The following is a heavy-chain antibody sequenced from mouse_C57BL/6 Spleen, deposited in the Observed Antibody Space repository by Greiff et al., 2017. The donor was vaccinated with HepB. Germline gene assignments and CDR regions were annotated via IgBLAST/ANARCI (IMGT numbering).Heavy chain of an antibody. J-gene: IGHJ2*01. D-gene: IGHD1-1*01. Sequence: EVMLVEPGGGLVKPGGSLKLSCAASGFTFSSYTMSWVRQTPEKRLEWVATISGGGGNTNYPDSVKGRSTIPRDNAKNTLYLQMSRLRSEDTAWYYCARQGYYSDYWGQGTTLTVSS. CDR1: GFTFSSYT. CDR2: ISGGGGNT. CDR3: ARQGYYSDY. V-gene: IGHV5-9*01.